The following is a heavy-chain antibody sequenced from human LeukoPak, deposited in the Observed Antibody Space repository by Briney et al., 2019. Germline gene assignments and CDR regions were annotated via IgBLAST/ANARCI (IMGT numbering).Heavy chain of an antibody. J-gene: IGHJ4*02. D-gene: IGHD1-26*01. V-gene: IGHV4-34*01. CDR2: INHSGST. Sequence: SETLSLTCAVYGVSFSGYYWSWIRQPPGKGLEWIGEINHSGSTNYNPSLKSRVTMSVDTSKNQFYLKLNSVTAADTAVYYCARDGGRDSGFYYVDCWGQGTLVTVSS. CDR3: ARDGGRDSGFYYVDC. CDR1: GVSFSGYY.